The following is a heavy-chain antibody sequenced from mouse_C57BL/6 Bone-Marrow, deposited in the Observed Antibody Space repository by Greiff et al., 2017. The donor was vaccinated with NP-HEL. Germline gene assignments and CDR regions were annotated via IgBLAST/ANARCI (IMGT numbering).Heavy chain of an antibody. J-gene: IGHJ4*01. CDR1: GYAFSSSW. Sequence: QVQLQQSGPELVKPGASVKISCKASGYAFSSSWMNWVKQRPGKGLEWIGRIYPGDGDTNYNGKFKGKATLTADKSSSTAYMQLSSLTSEDSAVYFCARADYDYDDGMDDWGKGTSVTVSS. V-gene: IGHV1-82*01. CDR3: ARADYDYDDGMDD. CDR2: IYPGDGDT. D-gene: IGHD2-4*01.